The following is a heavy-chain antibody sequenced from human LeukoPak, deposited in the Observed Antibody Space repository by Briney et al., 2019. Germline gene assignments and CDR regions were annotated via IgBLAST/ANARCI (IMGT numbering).Heavy chain of an antibody. CDR1: GLSSNNYA. D-gene: IGHD3-3*01. J-gene: IGHJ6*03. CDR2: FSGTGKNT. Sequence: SLRLSCAASGLSSNNYAMKWVRHVPGHLREWVAAFSGTGKNTYYADSVRGQFTNSRDNSTVYLQMDSLRVEDTAVYYCAKSHRGGLRFSVGYFYMDVWGKGTMVTVSS. CDR3: AKSHRGGLRFSVGYFYMDV. V-gene: IGHV3-23*01.